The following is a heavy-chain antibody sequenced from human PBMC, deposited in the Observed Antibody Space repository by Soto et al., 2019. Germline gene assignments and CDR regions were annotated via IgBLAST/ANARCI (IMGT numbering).Heavy chain of an antibody. CDR1: GGSVTNSSYY. CDR3: VSQRTTVPTQAYFDY. Sequence: SETLSLTCTVSGGSVTNSSYYWGWIRQSPGKGLERIGSVYCRGRSYSKSSVKSRVTISVDTSKNRFSLSLNSVTASDTAVYFCVSQRTTVPTQAYFDYWGPGALVTVSS. CDR2: VYCRGRS. J-gene: IGHJ4*02. D-gene: IGHD4-17*01. V-gene: IGHV4-39*01.